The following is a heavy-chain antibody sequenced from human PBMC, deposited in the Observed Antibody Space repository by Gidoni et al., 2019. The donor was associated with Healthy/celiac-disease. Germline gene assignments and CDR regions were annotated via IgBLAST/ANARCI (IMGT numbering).Heavy chain of an antibody. V-gene: IGHV3-15*01. CDR2: IKSKTDGGTT. Sequence: EVTLVGSGGGLVTPGGSLSLSCAALGFHSGNAWMSWVRQAPGKGLEWVCRIKSKTDGGTTDYAAPVKGRFTISRDDSKNTLYLQMNSLKTEDTAVYYCTARIAVAANTPDYWGQGTLVTVSS. D-gene: IGHD6-19*01. CDR1: GFHSGNAW. J-gene: IGHJ4*02. CDR3: TARIAVAANTPDY.